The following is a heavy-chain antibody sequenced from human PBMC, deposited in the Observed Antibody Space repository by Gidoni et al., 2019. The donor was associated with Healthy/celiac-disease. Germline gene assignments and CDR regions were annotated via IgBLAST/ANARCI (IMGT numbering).Heavy chain of an antibody. J-gene: IGHJ4*02. CDR3: ARDPRYCSGGSCFYFDY. V-gene: IGHV1-2*02. CDR2: IKPNSGGT. Sequence: VHLVQSGAEVKKPGASVKVSCKASGYTFPGYYMHWVRQAPGQGREWMGWIKPNSGGTNYAQKCQGRVTMTRDTSISTAYMELSRLRSDDTAVYYCARDPRYCSGGSCFYFDYWGQGTLVTVSS. D-gene: IGHD2-15*01. CDR1: GYTFPGYY.